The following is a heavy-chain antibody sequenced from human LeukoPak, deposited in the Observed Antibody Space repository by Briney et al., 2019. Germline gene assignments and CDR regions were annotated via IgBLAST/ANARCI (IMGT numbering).Heavy chain of an antibody. V-gene: IGHV3-23*01. D-gene: IGHD3-10*01. J-gene: IGHJ4*02. Sequence: GGSLRLSCAASGFTFSSYGMSWVRQAPGKGLEWVSAISGSGGSTYYADSVKGRFTISRDNSKNTLYLQMNSLRAEDTAIYYCAKVHRAYDYDSGSYYDSGFDYWGQGTLVTVS. CDR1: GFTFSSYG. CDR3: AKVHRAYDYDSGSYYDSGFDY. CDR2: ISGSGGST.